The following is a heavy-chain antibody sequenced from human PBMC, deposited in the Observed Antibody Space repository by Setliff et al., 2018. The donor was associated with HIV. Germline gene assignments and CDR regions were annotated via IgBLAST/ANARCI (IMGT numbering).Heavy chain of an antibody. Sequence: ASVKVSCKASGYRFTGFAIHWVRQAPGQRFEWMGWINAGTGNTKYSRKFQDRVTISRDIHANTAYMELSSLRSEDTAIYYCARSLREYSYGSPDYWGPGTLVTVSS. CDR1: GYRFTGFA. V-gene: IGHV1-3*01. CDR3: ARSLREYSYGSPDY. J-gene: IGHJ4*02. CDR2: INAGTGNT. D-gene: IGHD5-18*01.